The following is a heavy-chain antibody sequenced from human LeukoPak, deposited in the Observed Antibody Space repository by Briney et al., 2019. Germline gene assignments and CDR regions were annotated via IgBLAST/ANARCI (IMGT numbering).Heavy chain of an antibody. CDR1: GGSISSYY. CDR2: IYTSGST. J-gene: IGHJ1*01. V-gene: IGHV4-4*07. Sequence: SETLSLTCTVSGGSISSYYWSWIRQPAGKGLEWIGRIYTSGSTNYNPSLKSRVTISVDTSKNQFSLKLSSVTAADTAVYYCARHETYYDILTGYRSEYFQHWGQGTLVTVSS. D-gene: IGHD3-9*01. CDR3: ARHETYYDILTGYRSEYFQH.